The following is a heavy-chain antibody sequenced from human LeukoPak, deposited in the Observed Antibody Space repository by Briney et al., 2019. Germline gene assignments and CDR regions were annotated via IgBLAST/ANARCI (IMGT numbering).Heavy chain of an antibody. CDR1: GDSFSSHY. Sequence: SQTLSLTCAVSGDSFSSHYWTWIRQPPGRGLEWIGYISYIGTTNYNPSHEKRVTISINTSKDQFSLKLSSVTTADTAVYYCARDLVTVTKGFDIWGLGTMVSVSS. CDR3: ARDLVTVTKGFDI. CDR2: ISYIGTT. V-gene: IGHV4-59*11. J-gene: IGHJ3*02. D-gene: IGHD4-17*01.